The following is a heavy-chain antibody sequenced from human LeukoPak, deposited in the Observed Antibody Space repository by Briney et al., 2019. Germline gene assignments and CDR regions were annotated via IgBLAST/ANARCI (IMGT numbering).Heavy chain of an antibody. V-gene: IGHV4-61*01. CDR1: GGSVRSDISH. CDR2: VHYSGSA. D-gene: IGHD6-19*01. J-gene: IGHJ6*02. Sequence: SSETLSLTCSVSGGSVRSDISHWSWIRQPPGKGLEWIGYVHYSGSANYNPSLESRVTMSLDNSKNQFSLDLTSVTAADTAVYYCARKRGWYATDVWGQGAAVTVSS. CDR3: ARKRGWYATDV.